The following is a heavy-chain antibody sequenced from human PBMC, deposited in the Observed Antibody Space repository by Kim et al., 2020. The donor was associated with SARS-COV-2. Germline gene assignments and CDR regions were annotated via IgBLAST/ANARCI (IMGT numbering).Heavy chain of an antibody. CDR3: ARGAIYDRAFDI. J-gene: IGHJ3*02. CDR1: GGSFSGYY. D-gene: IGHD3-3*01. CDR2: INHSGST. Sequence: SETLSLTCAVYGGSFSGYYWSWIRQPPGKGLEWIGEINHSGSTNYNPSLKSRVTISVDTSKNQFSLKLSSVTAADTAVYYCARGAIYDRAFDIWGQGTMVTVSS. V-gene: IGHV4-34*01.